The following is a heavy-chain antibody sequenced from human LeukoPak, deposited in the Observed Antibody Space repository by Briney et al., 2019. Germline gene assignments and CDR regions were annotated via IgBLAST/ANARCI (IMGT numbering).Heavy chain of an antibody. V-gene: IGHV1-2*06. D-gene: IGHD5-18*01. J-gene: IGHJ4*02. CDR3: ARGGRSGYRYFDY. Sequence: ASVKVSCKASEYTFTDYYIHWIRQAPGQGLEWMGRISPNTGGTDHAQEFRDKITMTRDTSISTAYIELSRLISDDTAAYYCARGGRSGYRYFDYWGQRTLVTVSS. CDR1: EYTFTDYY. CDR2: ISPNTGGT.